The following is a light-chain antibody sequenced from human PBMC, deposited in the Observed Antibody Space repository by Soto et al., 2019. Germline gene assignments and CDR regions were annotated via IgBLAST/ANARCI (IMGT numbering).Light chain of an antibody. CDR1: QSVSGN. CDR2: GAF. J-gene: IGKJ1*01. V-gene: IGKV3-15*01. Sequence: EIVMTQSPATLSVSPGERATLSCRASQSVSGNLAWYQQKPGQAPRLLIYGAFTRATGIPARFSGSGSGTESTLTISSLQSEDFAVYYFQQYNNWPPSFGQGTKVEIK. CDR3: QQYNNWPPS.